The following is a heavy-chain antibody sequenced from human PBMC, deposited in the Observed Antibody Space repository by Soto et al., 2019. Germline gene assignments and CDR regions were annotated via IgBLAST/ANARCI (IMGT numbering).Heavy chain of an antibody. CDR2: IYYSGST. D-gene: IGHD2-21*02. CDR1: GGSISSGGYY. V-gene: IGHV4-31*03. J-gene: IGHJ4*02. CDR3: ARGQDDGGNSEGFDY. Sequence: QVQLQESGPGLVKPSQTLSLTCTVSGGSISSGGYYWSWIRQHPGKGLAWIGYIYYSGSTYYNPSLKSRVTLSVDTAKNQFSLKLSSVTAADTAVYYCARGQDDGGNSEGFDYWGQGTLVTVSS.